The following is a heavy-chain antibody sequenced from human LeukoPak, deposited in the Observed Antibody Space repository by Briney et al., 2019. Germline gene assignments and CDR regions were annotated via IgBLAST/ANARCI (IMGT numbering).Heavy chain of an antibody. CDR2: TSYSRTT. CDR1: GGSITGHY. V-gene: IGHV4-59*08. CDR3: AKLGHSDGWYLGAFDI. Sequence: SETLSLTCAVSGGSITGHYWNWIRQTPGMRLEWIGYTSYSRTTIYNSYFKGRATMSIDTSKNQLYLNLASVTATDTAVYYCAKLGHSDGWYLGAFDIWGQGTTVIVSS. J-gene: IGHJ3*02. D-gene: IGHD6-19*01.